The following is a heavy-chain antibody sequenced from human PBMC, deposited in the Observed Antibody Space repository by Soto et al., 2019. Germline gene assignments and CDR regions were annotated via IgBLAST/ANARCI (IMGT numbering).Heavy chain of an antibody. J-gene: IGHJ6*02. Sequence: QVQLVESGGGVVQPGRSLRLSCAASGFTFSSYAMHWVRQAPGKGLEWVAVISYDGSNKYYADSVKGRFTISRDNSKNTLYLQMNGLRAEDTAVYYCARGGLVPAAMLPREGDVWGQGTTVTVSS. CDR2: ISYDGSNK. V-gene: IGHV3-30-3*01. CDR3: ARGGLVPAAMLPREGDV. CDR1: GFTFSSYA. D-gene: IGHD2-2*01.